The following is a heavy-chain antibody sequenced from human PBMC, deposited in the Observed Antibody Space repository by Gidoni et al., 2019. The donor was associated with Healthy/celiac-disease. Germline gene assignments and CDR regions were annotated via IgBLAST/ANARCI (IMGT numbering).Heavy chain of an antibody. J-gene: IGHJ3*02. V-gene: IGHV3-9*01. CDR1: GFTFDDYA. CDR2: SSWNSGSI. CDR3: AKDKSGSYYDAFDI. Sequence: EVQLVESGGGLVQPGRSLRLSCAASGFTFDDYAMHWVRQAPGKGLEWVSGSSWNSGSIGYADSVKGRFTISRDNAKNSLYLQMNSLRAEDTALYYCAKDKSGSYYDAFDIWGQGTMVTVSS. D-gene: IGHD1-26*01.